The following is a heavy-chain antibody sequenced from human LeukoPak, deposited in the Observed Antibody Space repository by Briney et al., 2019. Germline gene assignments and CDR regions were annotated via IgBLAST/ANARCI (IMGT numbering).Heavy chain of an antibody. J-gene: IGHJ4*02. D-gene: IGHD3-22*01. V-gene: IGHV4-59*01. Sequence: SSETLSLTCTVSGGSISSYYWSWIRQPPGKGLEWIGYIYYSGSTNYNPSLKSRVTISVDTSKYQFSLKLSSVTAADTAVYYCARDYYDSSGYPLGLDYWGQGTLVTVSS. CDR3: ARDYYDSSGYPLGLDY. CDR1: GGSISSYY. CDR2: IYYSGST.